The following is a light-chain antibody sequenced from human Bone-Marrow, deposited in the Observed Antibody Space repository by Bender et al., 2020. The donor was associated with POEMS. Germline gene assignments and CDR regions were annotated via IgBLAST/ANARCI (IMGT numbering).Light chain of an antibody. CDR3: QSWGSNTAV. V-gene: IGLV3-1*01. J-gene: IGLJ2*01. Sequence: SYGLTQPPSVSVSPGQTATITCSGEKLGEEYACWYQQKPGQSPAVVIYQDTKRPSGIPERFSGSTSGNTASLTISGTQTMDEADYYCQSWGSNTAVFGGGTKLTVL. CDR2: QDT. CDR1: KLGEEY.